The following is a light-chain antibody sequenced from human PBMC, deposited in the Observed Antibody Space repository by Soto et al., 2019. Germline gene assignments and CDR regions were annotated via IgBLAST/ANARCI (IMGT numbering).Light chain of an antibody. J-gene: IGKJ5*01. V-gene: IGKV1-9*01. Sequence: IQLTQSPSFLSLSVGERVTITCRASQGIRNSLGWYQEKPGKAPELLIYAASILESGVPSRFSATVSGTEFSLTITSLQPEDFAIYYCQQLYDSPRTFGGGTRLEIK. CDR1: QGIRNS. CDR2: AAS. CDR3: QQLYDSPRT.